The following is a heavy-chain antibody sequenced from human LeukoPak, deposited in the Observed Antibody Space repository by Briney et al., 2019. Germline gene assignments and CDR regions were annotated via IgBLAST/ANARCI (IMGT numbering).Heavy chain of an antibody. D-gene: IGHD3-22*01. J-gene: IGHJ5*02. V-gene: IGHV4-59*08. CDR3: ARRDSSGPPNL. CDR1: GGSISSYY. Sequence: SETLSLTCTVSGGSISSYYWSWIRQPPGKGLEWIGYIYYSGSTNYNPSLKSRVTISVDTSKNQFSLKLSSVTAADTAVYYCARRDSSGPPNLWGQGTLVTVSS. CDR2: IYYSGST.